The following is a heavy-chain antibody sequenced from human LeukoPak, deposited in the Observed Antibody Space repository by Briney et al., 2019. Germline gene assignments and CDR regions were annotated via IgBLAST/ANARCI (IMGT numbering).Heavy chain of an antibody. CDR3: AGRHQLDCGGDCYTFDY. Sequence: PSETLSLTCAVYGGSFSGYYWSWIRQPPGKGLEWIGEINHSGSTNYNPSLKSRVTISVDTSKNQFSLKLSSVTAADTAVCYCAGRHQLDCGGDCYTFDYWGQGTLVTVSS. D-gene: IGHD2-21*02. V-gene: IGHV4-34*01. J-gene: IGHJ4*02. CDR2: INHSGST. CDR1: GGSFSGYY.